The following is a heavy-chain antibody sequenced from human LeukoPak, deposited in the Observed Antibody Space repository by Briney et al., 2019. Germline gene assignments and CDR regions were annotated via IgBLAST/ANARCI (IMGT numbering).Heavy chain of an antibody. Sequence: GGSLRLSCAASGFTFSDYYMSWIRQAPGKGLEWVSYISSSGSTIYYADSVKGRFTISRDNAKNSLYLQMNSLRAEDTAVYYCARGDYGGNSHYYYYGMDVWGQGTTVTVSS. CDR3: ARGDYGGNSHYYYYGMDV. J-gene: IGHJ6*02. D-gene: IGHD4-23*01. V-gene: IGHV3-11*01. CDR1: GFTFSDYY. CDR2: ISSSGSTI.